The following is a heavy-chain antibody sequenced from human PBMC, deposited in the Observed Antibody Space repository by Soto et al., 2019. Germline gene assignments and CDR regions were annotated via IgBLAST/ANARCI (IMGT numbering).Heavy chain of an antibody. CDR3: ARDRGYRRYFDSSGFLADS. D-gene: IGHD3-22*01. J-gene: IGHJ4*02. CDR1: GFTFSNYG. CDR2: VEYDGSKK. Sequence: QVQLVESGGGVAQPGRSLRLSCAASGFTFSNYGMDWVRQAPGKGLEWVAAVEYDGSKKYYADSVKGRFTVSRDNYKNTLFLEMDALRAEDTSVYYCARDRGYRRYFDSSGFLADSWGQGTLGTGST. V-gene: IGHV3-33*01.